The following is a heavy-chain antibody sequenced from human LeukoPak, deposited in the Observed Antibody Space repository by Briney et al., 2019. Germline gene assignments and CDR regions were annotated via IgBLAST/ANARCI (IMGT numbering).Heavy chain of an antibody. CDR1: GFIFSSYA. J-gene: IGHJ4*02. CDR3: AKSRSSSSTSCYNY. D-gene: IGHD2-2*02. CDR2: ISGSDGNT. Sequence: GGSLRLSCAASGFIFSSYAMSWVRQAPGKGLEWVSTISGSDGNTFYAESVKGRFTISRDNSQNTLYLEMNSLRADDTAMYYYAKSRSSSSTSCYNYWGQGTLVTVSS. V-gene: IGHV3-23*01.